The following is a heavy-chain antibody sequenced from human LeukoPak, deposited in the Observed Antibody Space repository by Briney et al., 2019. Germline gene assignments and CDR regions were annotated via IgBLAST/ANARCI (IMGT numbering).Heavy chain of an antibody. CDR3: ARGGDIVVVQAPSWFDP. D-gene: IGHD2-2*01. J-gene: IGHJ5*02. Sequence: ASVKVSCKASGYTFTGYYMHWVRQAPGQGLEWMGWINTNSGGTNYAQKLQGRVTMTTATSTSTAYLELRSLRSDDPAVYYCARGGDIVVVQAPSWFDPWDQGTLVTVSS. CDR2: INTNSGGT. V-gene: IGHV1-2*02. CDR1: GYTFTGYY.